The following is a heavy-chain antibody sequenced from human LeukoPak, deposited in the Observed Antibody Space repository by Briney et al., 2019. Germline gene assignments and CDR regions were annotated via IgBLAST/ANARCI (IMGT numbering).Heavy chain of an antibody. D-gene: IGHD3-22*01. CDR3: ARDVYHYDRGGGGGTFDY. CDR1: GYTFTGYC. V-gene: IGHV1-2*02. CDR2: INPNSGGT. Sequence: ASVRVSCKASGYTFTGYCMHWVRQAPGQGLEWMGWINPNSGGTNYAQKFQGRVTMTRDTSISTAYMELSRLRSDDTAVYYWARDVYHYDRGGGGGTFDYWGQGTLVTVSS. J-gene: IGHJ4*02.